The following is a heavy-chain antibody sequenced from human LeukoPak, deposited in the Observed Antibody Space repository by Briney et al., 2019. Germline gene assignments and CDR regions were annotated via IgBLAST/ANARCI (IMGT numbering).Heavy chain of an antibody. CDR3: AKGGYSSSWTFDY. Sequence: GGSLRLSCVASGFTFSSYGMHWVRQAPGKGLEWVAVISYDGSNKYYADSVKGRFTISRDNSKNTPYLQMNSLRAEDTAVYYCAKGGYSSSWTFDYWGQGTLVTVSS. D-gene: IGHD6-6*01. V-gene: IGHV3-30*18. CDR2: ISYDGSNK. J-gene: IGHJ4*02. CDR1: GFTFSSYG.